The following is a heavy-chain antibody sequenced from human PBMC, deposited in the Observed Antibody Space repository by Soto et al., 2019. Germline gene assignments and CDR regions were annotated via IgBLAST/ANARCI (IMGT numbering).Heavy chain of an antibody. CDR2: IDWDDDK. CDR3: ARSAVAATGRFDY. D-gene: IGHD6-19*01. J-gene: IGHJ4*02. Sequence: TLSLTCTVSRGSISTYYWSWIRQPPGKALEWLARIDWDDDKYYSTSLKTRLTISKDTSKNQVVLTMTNMDPVDTATYYCARSAVAATGRFDYWGQGTLVTVSS. CDR1: RGSISTYY. V-gene: IGHV2-70*11.